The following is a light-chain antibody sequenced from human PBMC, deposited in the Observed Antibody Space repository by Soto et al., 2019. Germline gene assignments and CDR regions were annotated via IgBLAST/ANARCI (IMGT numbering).Light chain of an antibody. CDR2: GAS. CDR1: QSVSIN. Sequence: TVMTQSPATLSVSPGERATLSCRASQSVSINLAWYQQKPGQAPRLLIYGASTRATGIPARFTGSGSGTEFTLTISSLQSEDFAVYYCQQYNNYPPYTFGRGTRLDIK. V-gene: IGKV3-15*01. CDR3: QQYNNYPPYT. J-gene: IGKJ2*01.